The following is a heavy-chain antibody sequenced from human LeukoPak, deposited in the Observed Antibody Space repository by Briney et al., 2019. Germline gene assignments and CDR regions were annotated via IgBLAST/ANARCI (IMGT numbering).Heavy chain of an antibody. CDR1: GGSISSGGYY. J-gene: IGHJ4*02. V-gene: IGHV4-31*03. CDR3: ARGHRSYNY. Sequence: SETLSLTCTVSGGSISSGGYYWSWIRQHPGKGLEWIGYIYYSGSTYYNPSLKSRVTISVDTSKNQFSLKLSSVTAADTAVYCARGHRSYNYWGQGTLVTVSS. D-gene: IGHD1-26*01. CDR2: IYYSGST.